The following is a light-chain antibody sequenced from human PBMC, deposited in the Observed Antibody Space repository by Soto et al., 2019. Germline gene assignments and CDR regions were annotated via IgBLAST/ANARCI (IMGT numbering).Light chain of an antibody. Sequence: VLTHPPSASGSRGQSVTISCTGTKNDIGVYDFVSWYQHHPGKAPRLIIYEVVQRPSGVPDRFSGSKSGNTASLTVSGLQAADEADYFCKSYAGSNTYVFGSGTKVTVL. J-gene: IGLJ1*01. CDR1: KNDIGVYDF. CDR3: KSYAGSNTYV. CDR2: EVV. V-gene: IGLV2-8*01.